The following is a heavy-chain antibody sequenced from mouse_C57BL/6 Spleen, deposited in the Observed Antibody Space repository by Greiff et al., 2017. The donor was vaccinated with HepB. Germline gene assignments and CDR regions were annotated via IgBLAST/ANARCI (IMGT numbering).Heavy chain of an antibody. J-gene: IGHJ2*01. V-gene: IGHV1-55*01. CDR1: GYTFTSYW. D-gene: IGHD2-4*01. Sequence: VQLQQPGAELVKPGASVKMSCKASGYTFTSYWITWVKQRPGQGLEWIGDIYPGSGSTNYNEKFKSKATLTVDTSSSTAYMQLSSLTSEDSAVYYCASYYDYDRHYFDYWGQGTTLTVSS. CDR2: IYPGSGST. CDR3: ASYYDYDRHYFDY.